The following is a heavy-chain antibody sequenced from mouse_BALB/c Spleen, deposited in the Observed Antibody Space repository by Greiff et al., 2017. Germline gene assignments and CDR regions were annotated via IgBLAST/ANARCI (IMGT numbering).Heavy chain of an antibody. CDR1: GYSITSGYY. J-gene: IGHJ2*01. CDR3: ARRGNYYGSSYGDY. CDR2: ISYDGSN. Sequence: VQLQQSGPGLVKPSQSLSLTCSVTGYSITSGYYWNWIRQFPGNKLEWMGYISYDGSNNYNPSLKNRISITRDTSKNQFFLKLNSVTTEDTATYYCARRGNYYGSSYGDYWGQGTTLTVSS. V-gene: IGHV3-6*02. D-gene: IGHD1-1*01.